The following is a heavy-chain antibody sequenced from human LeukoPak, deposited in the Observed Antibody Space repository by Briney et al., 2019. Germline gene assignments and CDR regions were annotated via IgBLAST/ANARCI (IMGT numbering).Heavy chain of an antibody. J-gene: IGHJ4*02. CDR1: GDSITSADYY. CDR3: ARAGYGGSDFDY. D-gene: IGHD4-23*01. Sequence: SETLSLTCTVSGDSITSADYYWGWIRQSAGKGLEWIGRIYTTGSTSYNPSLRTRVTISADTPKNQFSLKLNSVTAADTAVYYCARAGYGGSDFDYWGQGTVVTVSS. V-gene: IGHV4-61*02. CDR2: IYTTGST.